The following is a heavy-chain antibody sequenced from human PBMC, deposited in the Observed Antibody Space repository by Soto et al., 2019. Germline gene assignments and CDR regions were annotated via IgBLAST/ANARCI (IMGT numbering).Heavy chain of an antibody. CDR1: GFSLSTSGVG. Sequence: QITLKESGPTLVKPTQTLTLTCTFSGFSLSTSGVGVGWIRQPPGKALEWLALIYWDDDKHYSPSLKSRLTITKDTSKNQVVLTMTHMAPVDTATYYCARLGYCISTSCYFEAFEIWGQGTLVTVSS. CDR3: ARLGYCISTSCYFEAFEI. D-gene: IGHD2-2*01. J-gene: IGHJ3*02. CDR2: IYWDDDK. V-gene: IGHV2-5*02.